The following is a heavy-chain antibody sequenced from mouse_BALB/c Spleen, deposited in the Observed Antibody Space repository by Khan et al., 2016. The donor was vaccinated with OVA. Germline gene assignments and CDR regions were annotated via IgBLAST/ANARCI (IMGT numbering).Heavy chain of an antibody. V-gene: IGHV9-3-1*01. J-gene: IGHJ1*01. D-gene: IGHD1-1*02. CDR1: GYTFTNYG. Sequence: QIQLVQSGPELKKPGETVKISCKASGYTFTNYGMNWVKQAPGKGLKWMGRINIYTGEPTYADDFKGRFAFSLETSASTAYLQINNLKNEDTATYFCASGGYWYFDVWGAGTTVTVSS. CDR3: ASGGYWYFDV. CDR2: INIYTGEP.